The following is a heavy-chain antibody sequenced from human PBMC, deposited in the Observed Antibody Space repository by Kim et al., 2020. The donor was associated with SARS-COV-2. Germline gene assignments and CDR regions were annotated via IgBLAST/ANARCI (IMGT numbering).Heavy chain of an antibody. CDR2: IYYSGST. Sequence: SETLSLTCTVSGGSISSYYWSWIRQPPGKGLEWIGYIYYSGSTNYNPSLKSRVTISVDTSKNQFSLKLSSVTAADTAVYYCARVGNYYDSSGYYYVSAFDIWGQGTMVTVSS. D-gene: IGHD3-22*01. CDR3: ARVGNYYDSSGYYYVSAFDI. V-gene: IGHV4-59*13. CDR1: GGSISSYY. J-gene: IGHJ3*02.